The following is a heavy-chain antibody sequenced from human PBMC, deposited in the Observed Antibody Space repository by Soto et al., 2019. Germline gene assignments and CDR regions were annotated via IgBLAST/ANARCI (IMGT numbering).Heavy chain of an antibody. Sequence: SETLSLTCTVSGGSISSYYWSWIRQPPGKGLEWIGYIYYSGSTNYNPSLKSRVTISVDTSKNQFSLKLSSVTAADTAVYYCARVGDVVVTAPHPTHEYFQHWGQGTLVTVSS. D-gene: IGHD2-21*02. J-gene: IGHJ1*01. CDR3: ARVGDVVVTAPHPTHEYFQH. CDR1: GGSISSYY. CDR2: IYYSGST. V-gene: IGHV4-59*01.